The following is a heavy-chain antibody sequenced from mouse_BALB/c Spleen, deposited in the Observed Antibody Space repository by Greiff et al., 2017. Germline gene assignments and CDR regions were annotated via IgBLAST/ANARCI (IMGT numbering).Heavy chain of an antibody. D-gene: IGHD1-1*01. J-gene: IGHJ2*01. CDR1: GFSLSTSGMG. Sequence: ESGPGILQPSQTLSLTCSFSGFSLSTSGMGVGWIRQPSGKGLEWLAHIWWDDDKYYNTALKSGLTISKDTSKNQVFLKIASVDTADTATYYCARKVITTFDYWGQGTTLTVSS. CDR3: ARKVITTFDY. V-gene: IGHV8-8*01. CDR2: IWWDDDK.